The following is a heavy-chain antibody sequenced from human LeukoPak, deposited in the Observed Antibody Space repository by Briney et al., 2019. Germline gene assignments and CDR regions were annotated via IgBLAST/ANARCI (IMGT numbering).Heavy chain of an antibody. Sequence: SETLSLTCAVYGGSFSDYYWSWIRQPPGKGLEWIGEINHSGGTNYNPSLKSRVTISVDTSKNQFSLKLSSVTAADTAVYYCARLIRRFGVFNWFDPWGQGTLVTVSS. CDR1: GGSFSDYY. V-gene: IGHV4-34*01. CDR2: INHSGGT. CDR3: ARLIRRFGVFNWFDP. J-gene: IGHJ5*02. D-gene: IGHD3-10*01.